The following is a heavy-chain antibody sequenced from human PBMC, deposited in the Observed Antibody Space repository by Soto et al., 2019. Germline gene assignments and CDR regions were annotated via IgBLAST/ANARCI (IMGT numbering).Heavy chain of an antibody. CDR2: ISDDGTTK. Sequence: QVQLVESGGGVVQPGRSLRLSCAASGFIFSRYFMHWVSQAPGKGLEWVALISDDGTTKYYADSVTGRFTISRDNSKNTLYLQMNSLSADDTAVYYCTRADLTVTLSVFDPWGQGTLVTVSS. V-gene: IGHV3-30-3*01. J-gene: IGHJ5*02. D-gene: IGHD4-17*01. CDR3: TRADLTVTLSVFDP. CDR1: GFIFSRYF.